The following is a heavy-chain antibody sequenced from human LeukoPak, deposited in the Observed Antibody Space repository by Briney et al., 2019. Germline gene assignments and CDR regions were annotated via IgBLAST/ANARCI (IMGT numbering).Heavy chain of an antibody. D-gene: IGHD3-16*01. CDR1: GFTFSSYG. Sequence: GGSLRLSCAASGFTFSSYGMHWVRQAPGKGLEWVAVILNDGRQEKYADSVKGRFTISRDNSKNTLFLQMNGLRAEDTAVYYCARDDALGDNALDIWGQGTMVTVSS. J-gene: IGHJ3*02. V-gene: IGHV3-33*01. CDR2: ILNDGRQE. CDR3: ARDDALGDNALDI.